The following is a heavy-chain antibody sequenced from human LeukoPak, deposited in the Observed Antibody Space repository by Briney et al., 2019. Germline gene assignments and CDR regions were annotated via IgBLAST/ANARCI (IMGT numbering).Heavy chain of an antibody. Sequence: GGSLRLSCAASGFTFSSYAMSWVRQAPGKGLEWVSAISGSGGSTYYADSVKGRFTISGDNSKNTLYLQMNSLRAEDTAVYYCAKGRSTTYCGGDCYSDYWGQGTLVTVSS. J-gene: IGHJ4*02. V-gene: IGHV3-23*01. CDR1: GFTFSSYA. CDR3: AKGRSTTYCGGDCYSDY. D-gene: IGHD2-21*02. CDR2: ISGSGGST.